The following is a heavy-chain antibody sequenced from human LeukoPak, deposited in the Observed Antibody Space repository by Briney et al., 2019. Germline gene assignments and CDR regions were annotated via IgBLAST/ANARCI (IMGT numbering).Heavy chain of an antibody. V-gene: IGHV3-9*01. J-gene: IGHJ2*01. Sequence: GRSLRLSCAASGFTFDDYAMHWVRQAPGKGLEWVSGISWNSGSMGYADSVKGRFTISRDNAKNSLYLQMNSLRAEDTALYYCAKARGYSYGWYFDLWGRGTLVTVSS. CDR2: ISWNSGSM. CDR3: AKARGYSYGWYFDL. D-gene: IGHD5-18*01. CDR1: GFTFDDYA.